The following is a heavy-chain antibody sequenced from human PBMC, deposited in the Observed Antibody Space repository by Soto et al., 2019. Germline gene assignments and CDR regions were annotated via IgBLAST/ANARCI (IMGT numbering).Heavy chain of an antibody. CDR2: ISDSGRDT. Sequence: PGRSLTLSCVAYGIHLGSRAMSWARQVSSEGLDSFSTISDSGRDTKYADSVRGRFTIYRDNSKNTLYLQMSSLRAEDSAVYYCARVSTDSYPGSRIFDFGGRGTLVTVSS. V-gene: IGHV3-23*01. CDR3: ARVSTDSYPGSRIFDF. CDR1: GIHLGSRA. D-gene: IGHD3-10*01. J-gene: IGHJ4*02.